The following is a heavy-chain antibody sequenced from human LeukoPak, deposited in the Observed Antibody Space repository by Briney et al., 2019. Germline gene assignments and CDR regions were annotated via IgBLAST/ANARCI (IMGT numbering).Heavy chain of an antibody. Sequence: GASVKVSCKASGYTFTSYAITWVRQAPGQGLEWMGWISAYNGRTNYAQNLQDRVTLTIDTSTSTAYMELRSLKSDDTAVYYCARIRIAVTKGGFFPNYYFDYWGQGTLVTVSS. CDR3: ARIRIAVTKGGFFPNYYFDY. J-gene: IGHJ4*02. CDR1: GYTFTSYA. D-gene: IGHD6-19*01. V-gene: IGHV1-18*01. CDR2: ISAYNGRT.